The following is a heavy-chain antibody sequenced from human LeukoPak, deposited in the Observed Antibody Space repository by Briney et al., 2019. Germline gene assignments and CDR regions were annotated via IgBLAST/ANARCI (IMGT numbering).Heavy chain of an antibody. J-gene: IGHJ6*02. CDR2: ISWNSGSK. V-gene: IGHV3-9*01. Sequence: GRSLRLSCVASGFTFDDFAMHWVRHAPGKGLEWVSGISWNSGSKGYADSVKGRFTISRDNAENSLSLQMNSLRPEDTALYYCAKDRTRGFYYYYGMDVWGQGTTVTVSS. CDR3: AKDRTRGFYYYYGMDV. CDR1: GFTFDDFA.